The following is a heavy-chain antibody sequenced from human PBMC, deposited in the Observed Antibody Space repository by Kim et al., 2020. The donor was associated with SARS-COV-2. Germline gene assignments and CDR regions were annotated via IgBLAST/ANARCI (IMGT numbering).Heavy chain of an antibody. Sequence: ASVKVSCKASGYTFTSYAMHWVRQAPGQRLEWMGWINAGNGNTKYSQKFQGRVTITRDTSASTAYMELSSLRSEDTAVYYCARALGIYSSSWYPGRIVGATTAGFDPWGQGTLVTVSS. V-gene: IGHV1-3*01. D-gene: IGHD1-26*01. J-gene: IGHJ5*02. CDR2: INAGNGNT. CDR3: ARALGIYSSSWYPGRIVGATTAGFDP. CDR1: GYTFTSYA.